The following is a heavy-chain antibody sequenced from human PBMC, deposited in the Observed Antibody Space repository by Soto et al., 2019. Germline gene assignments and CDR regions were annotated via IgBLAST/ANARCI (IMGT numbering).Heavy chain of an antibody. V-gene: IGHV3-30*18. CDR1: GLIFSNYD. CDR2: TSYDGTNK. Sequence: QAQLVESGGGVVQPGRSLRLSCAASGLIFSNYDMHWVRQAPGKGLEGVAVTSYDGTNKYYVDSLKGRFTISRDNSKNTLYLQMNSLRAEDTAAYYCAKGGGSNSWYFGYYYYYGLDVWGQGTTVTVSS. CDR3: AKGGGSNSWYFGYYYYYGLDV. J-gene: IGHJ6*02. D-gene: IGHD6-13*01.